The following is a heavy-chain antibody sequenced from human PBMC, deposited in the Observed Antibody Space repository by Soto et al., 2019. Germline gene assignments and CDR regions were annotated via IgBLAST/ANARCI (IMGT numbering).Heavy chain of an antibody. Sequence: EVQLVESGGGLVQPGGSLKLSCAASGFTFSGSAMHWVRQASGKGLEWVGRIRSKANSYATTYAASVKGRFTISRDDSKNTAYLQMNSLKTEDTAVYYCTRGGDGPQLWGQGTLVTVSS. CDR3: TRGGDGPQL. D-gene: IGHD3-16*01. CDR2: IRSKANSYAT. V-gene: IGHV3-73*02. J-gene: IGHJ4*02. CDR1: GFTFSGSA.